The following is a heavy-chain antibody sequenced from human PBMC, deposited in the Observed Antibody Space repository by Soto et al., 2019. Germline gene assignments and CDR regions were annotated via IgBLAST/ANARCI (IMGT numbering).Heavy chain of an antibody. Sequence: SETLSLTCAVYGGSFANYHLNWIRQPPGKGLEWIGEINYSGSTDYNPSLESRVTISVDTSKNQFSLNLSSVTAADTAIYYCARVGRYTSGRYLDYFDYWGQGTVVTVSS. D-gene: IGHD6-19*01. CDR1: GGSFANYH. CDR3: ARVGRYTSGRYLDYFDY. CDR2: INYSGST. V-gene: IGHV4-34*01. J-gene: IGHJ4*02.